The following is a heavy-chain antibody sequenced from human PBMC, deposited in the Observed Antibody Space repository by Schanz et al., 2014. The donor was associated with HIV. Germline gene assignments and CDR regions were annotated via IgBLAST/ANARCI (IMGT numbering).Heavy chain of an antibody. D-gene: IGHD4-17*01. J-gene: IGHJ4*02. CDR2: IWYDGSNK. V-gene: IGHV3-33*01. CDR3: ATAAVTDYSDN. Sequence: QVQLVESGGGLVKAGGSLRLSCAASGVPFRNYGMHWVRQAPGKGLEWVAVIWYDGSNKYYADSVKGRFTISRDNSKNTLYLQMNSLRAEDTAVYYCATAAVTDYSDNWGQGTLVTVSS. CDR1: GVPFRNYG.